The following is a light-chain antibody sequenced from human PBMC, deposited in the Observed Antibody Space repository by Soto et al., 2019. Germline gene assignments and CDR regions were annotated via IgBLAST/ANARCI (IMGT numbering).Light chain of an antibody. J-gene: IGLJ3*02. CDR1: SGHSTYA. V-gene: IGLV4-69*01. CDR2: LNSDGSH. Sequence: QLVLTQSPSASASLGASVKLTCTLSSGHSTYAIAWHQQQPEKGPRYLMKLNSDGSHSKGDGIPDRFSGSSSGAERYLTISSLQSEDEADYYCQTWGTGPWVFGGGTKPTVL. CDR3: QTWGTGPWV.